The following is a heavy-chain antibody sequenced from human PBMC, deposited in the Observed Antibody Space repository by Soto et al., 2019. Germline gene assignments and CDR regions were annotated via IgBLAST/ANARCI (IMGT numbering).Heavy chain of an antibody. J-gene: IGHJ4*02. D-gene: IGHD3-22*01. CDR1: GGTFSSYA. V-gene: IGHV1-69*01. Sequence: QVQLVQSGAEVKKPGSSVKVSRKASGGTFSSYAISWVRQAPGQGLEWMGGIIPIFGTANYAQKFQGRVTITADESTSTAYMELSSLRSEDTAVYYCARSYDSSGYYGYFDYWGQGTLVTVSS. CDR2: IIPIFGTA. CDR3: ARSYDSSGYYGYFDY.